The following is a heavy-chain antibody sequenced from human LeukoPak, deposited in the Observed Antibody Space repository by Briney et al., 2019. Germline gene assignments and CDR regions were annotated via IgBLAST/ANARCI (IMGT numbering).Heavy chain of an antibody. CDR3: ARGSGYSYDYNY. D-gene: IGHD5-18*01. CDR1: GGSFSGYY. Sequence: PSETLSLTCAVYGGSFSGYYWSWIRQPPGKGLEWIGEINHSGSTNYNPSLKSRVTISVDMSKNQFSLKLSSVTAADTAVYYCARGSGYSYDYNYWGQGTLVTVSS. CDR2: INHSGST. V-gene: IGHV4-34*01. J-gene: IGHJ4*02.